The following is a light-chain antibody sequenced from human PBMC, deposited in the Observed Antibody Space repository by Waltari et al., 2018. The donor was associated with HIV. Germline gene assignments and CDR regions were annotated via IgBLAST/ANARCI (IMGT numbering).Light chain of an antibody. CDR2: NND. CDR3: AAWDDSLNGYV. J-gene: IGLJ1*01. CDR1: SSNIGSNT. V-gene: IGLV1-44*01. Sequence: QSVLTQPPSASGPPGQRVTIPCSGGSSNIGSNTVNWFQQLPGTAPKLLIYNNDQRPSGVPDRFSGSKSGTSASLAISGLQSEDEADYYCAAWDDSLNGYVFGTGTKVTVL.